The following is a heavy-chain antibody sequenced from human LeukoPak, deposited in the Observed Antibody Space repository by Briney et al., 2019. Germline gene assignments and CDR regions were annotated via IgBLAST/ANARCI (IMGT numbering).Heavy chain of an antibody. J-gene: IGHJ4*02. Sequence: SETLSLTCTVSGGSISSYYWSWIRQPPGKGLEWIGYIYYSGSTNYNPSLKSRVTISVDTSKNQFSLKLSSVTAADTAVYYCARLTFTGGYDSGLDYWGQGSLVTVSS. CDR2: IYYSGST. CDR1: GGSISSYY. D-gene: IGHD5-12*01. V-gene: IGHV4-59*01. CDR3: ARLTFTGGYDSGLDY.